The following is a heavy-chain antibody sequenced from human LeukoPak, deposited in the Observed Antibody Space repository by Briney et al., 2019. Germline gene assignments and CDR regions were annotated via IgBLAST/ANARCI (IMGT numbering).Heavy chain of an antibody. CDR2: INHSGST. CDR1: GGSFSGYY. D-gene: IGHD3/OR15-3a*01. Sequence: PSETLSLTCAVYGGSFSGYYWSWIRQPPGKGLEWIGEINHSGSTNYNPSLKSRVTISVDTSKNQFSLMLSSVTAADTAAYYCARQTGSGLFTLPGGQGTLVTVSS. J-gene: IGHJ4*02. CDR3: ARQTGSGLFTLP. V-gene: IGHV4-34*01.